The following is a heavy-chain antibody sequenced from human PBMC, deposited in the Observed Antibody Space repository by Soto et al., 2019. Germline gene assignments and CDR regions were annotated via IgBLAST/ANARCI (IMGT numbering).Heavy chain of an antibody. J-gene: IGHJ5*02. D-gene: IGHD1-7*01. CDR1: GGSIRGYY. Sequence: LSLTCTVSGGSIRGYYWTWIRQTPGKGLEWIGHIYYTGSTKYNPSLKSRVTISVETSKNQFYLKLSSVTAADTAMYYCAMTKTTLYNWLDPWGKGTQVTVSS. CDR2: IYYTGST. CDR3: AMTKTTLYNWLDP. V-gene: IGHV4-59*08.